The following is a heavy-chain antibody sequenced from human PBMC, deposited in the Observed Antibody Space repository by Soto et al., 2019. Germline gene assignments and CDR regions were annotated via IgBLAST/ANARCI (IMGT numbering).Heavy chain of an antibody. J-gene: IGHJ4*02. Sequence: VQLVESGGGLVKPGGSLRLSCAASDFTFSNAWMNWVRPAPGKGLEWVGSIKSKTDGGTTDYAAPVKGRFTISRDDSKNTLYLQMNSLKTEDTAVYYCTTDLKVVITNYYFDYWGQGTLVTVSS. CDR2: IKSKTDGGTT. V-gene: IGHV3-15*07. CDR1: DFTFSNAW. D-gene: IGHD3-22*01. CDR3: TTDLKVVITNYYFDY.